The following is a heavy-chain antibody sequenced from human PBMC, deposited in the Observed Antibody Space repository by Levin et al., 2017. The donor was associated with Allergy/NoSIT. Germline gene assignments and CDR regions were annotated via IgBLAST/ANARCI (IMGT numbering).Heavy chain of an antibody. D-gene: IGHD6-19*01. V-gene: IGHV4-34*01. CDR3: ARSYSSGWYWYFDL. Sequence: PSETLSLTCAVYGGSFSGYYWSWIRQPPGKGLEWIGEINHSGSNNYNPSLKSRVTISVDTSKNQFSLKLSSVTAADTAVYYCARSYSSGWYWYFDLWGRGTLVTVSS. CDR2: INHSGSN. J-gene: IGHJ2*01. CDR1: GGSFSGYY.